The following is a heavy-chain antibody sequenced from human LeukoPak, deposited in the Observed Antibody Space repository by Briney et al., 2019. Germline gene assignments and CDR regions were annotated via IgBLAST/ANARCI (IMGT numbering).Heavy chain of an antibody. D-gene: IGHD4-17*01. CDR3: ARAILGEYGDYGGWFDP. CDR1: GFTFSSYW. J-gene: IGHJ5*02. Sequence: GGSLRLSCAASGFTFSSYWMSWVRQAPGKGLEWVANVKQDGSEKYYVDSVKGRFTISRDNAKNSLYLQMNSLRAEDTAVYYCARAILGEYGDYGGWFDPWGQGTLVTVSS. V-gene: IGHV3-7*01. CDR2: VKQDGSEK.